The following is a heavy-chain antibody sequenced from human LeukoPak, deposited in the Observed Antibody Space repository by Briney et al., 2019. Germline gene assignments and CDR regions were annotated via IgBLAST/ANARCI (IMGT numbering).Heavy chain of an antibody. J-gene: IGHJ6*02. D-gene: IGHD2-15*01. CDR3: ARHPCSGGSCYGEYYYYGMDV. CDR2: ISYDGSNK. V-gene: IGHV3-30*04. Sequence: GGSLRLSCAASGFTFSSYAMHWVRQAPGKGLEWVAVISYDGSNKYYADSVKGRFTISRDNSKNTLYLQMNSLRAEDTAVYYCARHPCSGGSCYGEYYYYGMDVWGQGTTVTISS. CDR1: GFTFSSYA.